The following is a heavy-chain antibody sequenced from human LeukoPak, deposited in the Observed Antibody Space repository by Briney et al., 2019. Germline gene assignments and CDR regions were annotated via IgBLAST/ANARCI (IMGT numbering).Heavy chain of an antibody. CDR2: ISSSSNYI. CDR1: GFTFSSYS. J-gene: IGHJ6*03. V-gene: IGHV3-21*01. D-gene: IGHD1-7*01. Sequence: GGSLRLSCAASGFTFSSYSMSWVRQAPGKGLEWVSSISSSSNYIYYADSLKGRFTISRDNAKNSLYLQMNSLRAEDTAVYYCARDRGGTIGLYHYYYMDVWGKGTTVTVSS. CDR3: ARDRGGTIGLYHYYYMDV.